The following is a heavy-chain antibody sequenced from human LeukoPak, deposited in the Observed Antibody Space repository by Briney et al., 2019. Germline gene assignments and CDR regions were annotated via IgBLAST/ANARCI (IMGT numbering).Heavy chain of an antibody. V-gene: IGHV3-7*01. CDR1: GFTFSDSW. Sequence: GGSLRLSYAASGFTFSDSWMSWVRQAPGKGLEWVANMNQDGSEKDYVDSVKGRFTISRDNARNSLYLQMGSLGAEDTAVYYCATYTHWVAGDVWGQGTTVTVSS. CDR2: MNQDGSEK. D-gene: IGHD3-16*01. J-gene: IGHJ6*02. CDR3: ATYTHWVAGDV.